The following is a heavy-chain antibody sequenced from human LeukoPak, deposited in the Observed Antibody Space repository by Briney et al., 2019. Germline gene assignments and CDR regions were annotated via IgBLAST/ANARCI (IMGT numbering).Heavy chain of an antibody. CDR2: ISSSGSTI. Sequence: GGSLRLSCAASGFTFSSYEMNWVRQAPGKGLEWVSYISSSGSTIYYADSVKGRFTISRDNAKNSLYLQMNSLRAEDTAVYYCAIVGLIQLWLREGYYFDYWGQGTLVTVSS. CDR3: AIVGLIQLWLREGYYFDY. D-gene: IGHD5-18*01. J-gene: IGHJ4*02. CDR1: GFTFSSYE. V-gene: IGHV3-48*03.